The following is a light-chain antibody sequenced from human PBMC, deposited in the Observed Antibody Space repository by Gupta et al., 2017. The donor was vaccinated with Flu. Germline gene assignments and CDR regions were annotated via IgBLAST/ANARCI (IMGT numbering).Light chain of an antibody. V-gene: IGKV1-39*01. CDR3: QQSYTSPFT. Sequence: DIQMNQSPSSVSASVGDRVTITCRASQTVNNYLNWFQQKRGKAPKLLIYATSSLQSGVPSRISGSKSGADFILTITSLQPEDFATYFCQQSYTSPFTFGPGTTVDVK. CDR2: ATS. CDR1: QTVNNY. J-gene: IGKJ3*01.